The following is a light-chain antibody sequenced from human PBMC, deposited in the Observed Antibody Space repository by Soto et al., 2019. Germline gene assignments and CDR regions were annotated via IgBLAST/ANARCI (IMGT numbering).Light chain of an antibody. CDR2: GAF. Sequence: EIVLTQSPATLSLSPGERATLSCRASPSVTNYLAWYQQKPGQAPRLVIYGAFNRAPGIPARFSGSGSGTDFTLTISSLEPEDFAVYYCQQRNSWPPVTFGQGTRLEI. CDR3: QQRNSWPPVT. V-gene: IGKV3-11*01. CDR1: PSVTNY. J-gene: IGKJ5*01.